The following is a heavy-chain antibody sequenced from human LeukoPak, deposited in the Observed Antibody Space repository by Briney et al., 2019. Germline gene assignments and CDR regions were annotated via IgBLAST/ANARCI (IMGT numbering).Heavy chain of an antibody. Sequence: SVKVSCKASGGTLSSYAISWVRQAPGQGLEWMGGIIPIFGTANYAQKFQGRVTITTDESTSTAYMELSSLRSEDTAVYYCARPIRTIFGVVMPDAFDIWGQGTMVTVSS. CDR1: GGTLSSYA. J-gene: IGHJ3*02. V-gene: IGHV1-69*05. D-gene: IGHD3-3*01. CDR3: ARPIRTIFGVVMPDAFDI. CDR2: IIPIFGTA.